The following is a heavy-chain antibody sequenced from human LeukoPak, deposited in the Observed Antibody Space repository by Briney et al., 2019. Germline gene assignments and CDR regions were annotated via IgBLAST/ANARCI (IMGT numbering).Heavy chain of an antibody. Sequence: GGSLRLSCAASGITFGSYWMTWVRQAPGKGLECVANIKPDGSEKHYVDSVKGRFTISRDNAKNSLFLEMNSLRAEDTAVYYCARGRVAVAGSYEYWGQGTLVTVSS. V-gene: IGHV3-7*05. CDR3: ARGRVAVAGSYEY. CDR1: GITFGSYW. CDR2: IKPDGSEK. D-gene: IGHD6-19*01. J-gene: IGHJ4*02.